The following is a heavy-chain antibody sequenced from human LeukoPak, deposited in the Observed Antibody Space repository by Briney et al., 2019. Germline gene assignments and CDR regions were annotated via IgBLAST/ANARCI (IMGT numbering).Heavy chain of an antibody. CDR3: AKGGADTYHDILTHFDY. CDR1: GFTFSNYA. Sequence: GGSLRLSCAASGFTFSNYAMSWVRQAPGKGLEWVSLISGSGGSINYADSVKGRFTISRDNSKNTLYLQMNSLRAEDTAVYYCAKGGADTYHDILTHFDYWGQGTLVTVSS. J-gene: IGHJ4*02. V-gene: IGHV3-23*01. D-gene: IGHD3-9*01. CDR2: ISGSGGSI.